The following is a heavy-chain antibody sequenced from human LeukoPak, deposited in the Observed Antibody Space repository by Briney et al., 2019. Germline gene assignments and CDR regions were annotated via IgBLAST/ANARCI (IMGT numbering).Heavy chain of an antibody. Sequence: GGSLRLSCAASGFTISSYWMSWVRQVPGKGLESVAHIKQDGSETYYEDTVRGRFIISRDNAKNSLYLQMNSLRVEDTAVYHCARGPTDFDASDIWGHGTLVTVSS. CDR1: GFTISSYW. CDR3: ARGPTDFDASDI. V-gene: IGHV3-7*01. CDR2: IKQDGSET. J-gene: IGHJ3*02.